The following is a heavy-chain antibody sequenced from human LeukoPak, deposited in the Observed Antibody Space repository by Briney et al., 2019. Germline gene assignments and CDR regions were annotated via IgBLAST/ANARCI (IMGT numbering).Heavy chain of an antibody. D-gene: IGHD6-19*01. Sequence: PSETLSLTRTVSGGSISSYYWSWIRQPPGKGLEWLGYIYYSGSTNYNPSLKSRVTVSVDTSKNQFSLKLSSVTAADTAVYYCARHIEGWSSSGWPYYFDYWGQGTLVTVSS. CDR1: GGSISSYY. CDR3: ARHIEGWSSSGWPYYFDY. J-gene: IGHJ4*02. V-gene: IGHV4-59*08. CDR2: IYYSGST.